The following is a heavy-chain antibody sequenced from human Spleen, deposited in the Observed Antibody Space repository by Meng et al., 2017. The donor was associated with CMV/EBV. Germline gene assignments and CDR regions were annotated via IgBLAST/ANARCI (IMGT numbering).Heavy chain of an antibody. CDR1: GYSFANYW. J-gene: IGHJ3*01. D-gene: IGHD3-22*01. V-gene: IGHV5-51*01. CDR2: IYPEDSET. CDR3: ARPGSTGYYTDAFDV. Sequence: GESLKISCKGSGYSFANYWIGWVRQMPGKGLEWMGIIYPEDSETRYSPSFQGQVTISADKSISTAYLQWSSLKASDTAIYYCARPGSTGYYTDAFDVWGQGTMVTVSS.